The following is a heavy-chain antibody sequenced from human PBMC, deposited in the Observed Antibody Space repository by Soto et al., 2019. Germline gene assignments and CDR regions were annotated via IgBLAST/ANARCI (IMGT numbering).Heavy chain of an antibody. J-gene: IGHJ2*01. D-gene: IGHD3-10*01. V-gene: IGHV3-23*01. CDR2: ISGSGGST. Sequence: VQLLESGGGLVQPGGSLRLSGAASGFTFNNYAMSWVRQAPGKRLEWVSGISGSGGSTFYADSEKGRFTSSRDNSKSTLYLQMNTLRAEETAVYYCAKDQEVSSESEVRYFDRWGRGALVTVSS. CDR1: GFTFNNYA. CDR3: AKDQEVSSESEVRYFDR.